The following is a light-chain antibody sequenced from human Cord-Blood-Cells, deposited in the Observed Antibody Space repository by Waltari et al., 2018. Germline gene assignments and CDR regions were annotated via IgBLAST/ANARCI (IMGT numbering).Light chain of an antibody. CDR3: CSYAGSRV. Sequence: QSALTQPASVSGSPGQSITISCTGTSSDVGRYNLVSWYQQHPGKAPKLMIYEGSERASGVSNRVSASKSGNTASLTISRRQAEDEADYYCCSYAGSRVFGGGTKLTVL. CDR2: EGS. V-gene: IGLV2-23*01. CDR1: SSDVGRYNL. J-gene: IGLJ3*02.